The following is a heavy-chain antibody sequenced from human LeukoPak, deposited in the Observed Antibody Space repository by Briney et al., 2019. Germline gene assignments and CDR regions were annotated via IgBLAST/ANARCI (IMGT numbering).Heavy chain of an antibody. J-gene: IGHJ4*02. CDR2: ISYDGSNK. CDR1: GFTFSSYA. V-gene: IGHV3-30*14. Sequence: PGRSLRLSCAASGFTFSSYAMHWVRQAPGKGLEWVAVISYDGSNKYYADSVKGRFTISRDNSKNTLYLQMNSLRAEDTAVYYCARGRSSSWYLEWGQGTLVTVSS. CDR3: ARGRSSSWYLE. D-gene: IGHD6-13*01.